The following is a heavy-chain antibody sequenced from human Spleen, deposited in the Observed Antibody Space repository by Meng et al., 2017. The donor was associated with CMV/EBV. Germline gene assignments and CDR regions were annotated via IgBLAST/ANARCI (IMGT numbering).Heavy chain of an antibody. D-gene: IGHD3-16*02. CDR2: IYYSGST. J-gene: IGHJ4*02. CDR1: GGSISSYY. Sequence: GPLRLSCTVSGGSISSYYWSWIRQPPGKGLEWIGYIYYSGSTNYNPSLKSRVTISVDTSKNQFSLKLSSVTAADTAVYYCARGEGMITFGGVIVPYFDYWGQGTLVTVSS. V-gene: IGHV4-59*01. CDR3: ARGEGMITFGGVIVPYFDY.